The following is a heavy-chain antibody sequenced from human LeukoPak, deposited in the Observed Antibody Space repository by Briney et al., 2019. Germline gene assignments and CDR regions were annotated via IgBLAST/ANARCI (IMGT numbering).Heavy chain of an antibody. CDR3: ARAVADNTFDY. CDR2: LYNSGST. J-gene: IGHJ4*02. V-gene: IGHV4-59*08. CDR1: GGSISSYY. Sequence: SETLSLTCTVSGGSISSYYWTWIRQSPGKGLEWVGHLYNSGSTNYNPSLRSRVTISVDTSKNQFSLRLSSVTAADTGVYYCARAVADNTFDYWGPGTLVTVSS. D-gene: IGHD1-1*01.